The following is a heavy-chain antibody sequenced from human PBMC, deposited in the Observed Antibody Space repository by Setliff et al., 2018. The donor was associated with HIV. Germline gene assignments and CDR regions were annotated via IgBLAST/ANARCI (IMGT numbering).Heavy chain of an antibody. CDR1: GGSFSGYY. D-gene: IGHD3-22*01. J-gene: IGHJ4*02. V-gene: IGHV4-34*01. Sequence: SETLSLTCAAYGGSFSGYYWSWVRQTPGKELEWIGEIFHSGSTNYNPSLKSRVTILVDKSKNQLSLRLSSVTAADTAVYYYARGPNLLTHYYDSSGYAVGYSDHWGQGTLVTVSS. CDR2: IFHSGST. CDR3: ARGPNLLTHYYDSSGYAVGYSDH.